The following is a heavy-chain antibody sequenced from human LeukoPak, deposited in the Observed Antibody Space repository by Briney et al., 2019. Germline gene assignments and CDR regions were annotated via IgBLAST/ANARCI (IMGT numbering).Heavy chain of an antibody. D-gene: IGHD2-2*01. Sequence: GGSLRLSCTASGFTFSSYGMHWVRQAPGKGLEWVAFIRYDGSNKYYADSVKGRFTISRDNSKNTLYLQMNSLRAEDTAVYYCAKDWEGYCSSTSCSPDWGQGTLVTVSS. V-gene: IGHV3-30*02. J-gene: IGHJ4*02. CDR1: GFTFSSYG. CDR2: IRYDGSNK. CDR3: AKDWEGYCSSTSCSPD.